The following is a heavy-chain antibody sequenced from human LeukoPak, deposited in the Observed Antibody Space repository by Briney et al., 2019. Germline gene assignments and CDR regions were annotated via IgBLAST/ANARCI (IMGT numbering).Heavy chain of an antibody. D-gene: IGHD2-21*02. Sequence: GGSLRLSCAASGFTFSSYSMSWGRQAPGKGLEWFSLINSGGSTYYADSVKGRFTISRDNSKNTLYLQMNSLRAEDTAVFYCAKEPRQCGGDCFSLLDYWGQGTLVTVSS. CDR3: AKEPRQCGGDCFSLLDY. J-gene: IGHJ4*02. CDR1: GFTFSSYS. V-gene: IGHV3-23*01. CDR2: INSGGST.